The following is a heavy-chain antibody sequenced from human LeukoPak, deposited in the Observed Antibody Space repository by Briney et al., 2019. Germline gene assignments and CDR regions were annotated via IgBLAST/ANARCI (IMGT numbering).Heavy chain of an antibody. CDR1: GGSFSGYY. CDR3: ARGDYSFDY. V-gene: IGHV4-34*01. Sequence: PSETLSLTCAVYGGSFSGYYWSWIRQPPGKGLEWIGEINHSGSTNYNPSLKSRVTISVDTSKNQFSLKLSSVTAADTAVYYCARGDYSFDYWGRGTLVTVSS. J-gene: IGHJ4*02. CDR2: INHSGST.